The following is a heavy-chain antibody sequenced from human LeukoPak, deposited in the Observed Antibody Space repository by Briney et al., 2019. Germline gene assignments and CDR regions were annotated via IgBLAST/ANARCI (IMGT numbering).Heavy chain of an antibody. CDR3: AKGPTKSRVVGFIDY. D-gene: IGHD2-15*01. V-gene: IGHV3-9*01. CDR2: ISWNSGSI. J-gene: IGHJ4*02. Sequence: GGSLRLSCAASGFTFDDYAMHWVRRAPGKGLEWVSGISWNSGSIGYADSVKGRFTISRDNAKNSLYLQMDSLRAEDTALYYCAKGPTKSRVVGFIDYWGQGTLVTVSS. CDR1: GFTFDDYA.